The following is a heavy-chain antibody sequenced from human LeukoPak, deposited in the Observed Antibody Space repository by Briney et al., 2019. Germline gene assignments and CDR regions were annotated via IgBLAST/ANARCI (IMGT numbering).Heavy chain of an antibody. J-gene: IGHJ4*02. D-gene: IGHD5-18*01. Sequence: GGSLRLSCAASGFTFSDYAMSWVRQAPGKGLEWVANIKEDGSEINYADSVRGRFTISRDNAKNSLYLQMNSLRAEDTAVYYCARGYTCGYWGQGTLVIVSS. CDR3: ARGYTCGY. CDR1: GFTFSDYA. V-gene: IGHV3-7*04. CDR2: IKEDGSEI.